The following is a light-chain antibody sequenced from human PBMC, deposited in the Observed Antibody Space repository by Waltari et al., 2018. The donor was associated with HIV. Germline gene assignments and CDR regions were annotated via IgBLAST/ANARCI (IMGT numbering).Light chain of an antibody. V-gene: IGLV6-57*01. CDR1: SGSIAGNY. CDR2: ENN. J-gene: IGLJ2*01. CDR3: QSYATRALMV. Sequence: FMLTQPHSVSESPGKTVTISCTRSSGSIAGNYVQWYQQRPGSSPITVIYENNERPSGVHDRFSGSIDNSSNSAYLTIAGLKTDDEADYYCQSYATRALMVFGGGTKLTVL.